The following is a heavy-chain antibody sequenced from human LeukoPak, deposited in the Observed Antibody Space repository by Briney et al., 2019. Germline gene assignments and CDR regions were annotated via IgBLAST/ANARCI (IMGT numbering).Heavy chain of an antibody. D-gene: IGHD5-18*01. Sequence: ASVKVSCKASGYTFTAYYMHWVRQAPGQGLEWMGWISAYNGNTNYAQKLQGRVTMTTDKSTSTAYMELRSLRSDDTAVYYCARVRGYSYVQDYWGQGTLVTVSS. V-gene: IGHV1-18*04. CDR3: ARVRGYSYVQDY. J-gene: IGHJ4*02. CDR1: GYTFTAYY. CDR2: ISAYNGNT.